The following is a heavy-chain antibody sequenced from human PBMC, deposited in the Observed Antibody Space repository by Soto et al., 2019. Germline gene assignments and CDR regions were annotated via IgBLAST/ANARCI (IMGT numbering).Heavy chain of an antibody. CDR2: MNPNSGNT. D-gene: IGHD3-9*01. Sequence: QVQLVQSGAEVKKPGASVKVSCKASGYTFTSYDINRVRQATRQGLEWMGWMNPNSGNTGYAQKFQGRVTMTRNSSISTAYIELSSLRSEDTAVYYCARVPHRYFDWLSSGRPRYYYYGMDVWVQGTTVTVSS. CDR3: ARVPHRYFDWLSSGRPRYYYYGMDV. CDR1: GYTFTSYD. J-gene: IGHJ6*02. V-gene: IGHV1-8*01.